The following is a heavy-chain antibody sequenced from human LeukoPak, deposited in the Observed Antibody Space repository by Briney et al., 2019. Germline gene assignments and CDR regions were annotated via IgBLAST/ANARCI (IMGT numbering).Heavy chain of an antibody. J-gene: IGHJ5*02. V-gene: IGHV1-2*02. CDR2: INPNSGGT. CDR3: ARDLGGYCSGGSCLNWFDP. CDR1: GYTFTGYY. Sequence: ASVKVSCKASGYTFTGYYMHWVRQAPGQGLEWMGWINPNSGGTNYAQEFQGRVTMTRDTSISTAYMDLSRLRSDDTAVYYCARDLGGYCSGGSCLNWFDPWGQETLVTVSS. D-gene: IGHD2-15*01.